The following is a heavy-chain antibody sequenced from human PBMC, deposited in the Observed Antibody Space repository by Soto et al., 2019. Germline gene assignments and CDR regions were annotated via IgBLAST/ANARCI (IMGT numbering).Heavy chain of an antibody. D-gene: IGHD3-22*01. CDR1: GFTFSSYA. Sequence: GSLRLSCAASGFTFSSYAMSWVRQAPGKGLEWVSAISGSGGSTYYADSVKGRFTISRDNSKNTLYLQMNSLRAEDTAVYYCAKDGYYYDSSGFHDAFDIWGQGTMVTVSS. J-gene: IGHJ3*02. CDR2: ISGSGGST. V-gene: IGHV3-23*01. CDR3: AKDGYYYDSSGFHDAFDI.